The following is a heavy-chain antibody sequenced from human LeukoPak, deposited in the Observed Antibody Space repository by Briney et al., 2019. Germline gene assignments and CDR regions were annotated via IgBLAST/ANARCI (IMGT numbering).Heavy chain of an antibody. CDR1: GFTFSSYS. CDR2: ISSSSTI. J-gene: IGHJ4*02. D-gene: IGHD5-18*01. CDR3: ASPYTAMDLTDY. V-gene: IGHV3-48*01. Sequence: GGSLRLSCAASGFTFSSYSMNWVRQAPGKGLEWVSYISSSSTIYYADSVKGRFTISRDNAKNSLYLQMNSLRAEDTAVYYCASPYTAMDLTDYWGQGTLVTVSS.